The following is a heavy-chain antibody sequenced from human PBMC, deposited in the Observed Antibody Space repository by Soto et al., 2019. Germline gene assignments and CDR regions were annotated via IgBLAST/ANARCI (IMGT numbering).Heavy chain of an antibody. D-gene: IGHD3-22*01. CDR3: ATSLYDSSGYYDVDD. J-gene: IGHJ4*02. CDR2: IIPIFGTA. CDR1: GYTFTGYG. Sequence: SVKVSCKASGYTFTGYGFSWVRQAPGQGLEWMGGIIPIFGTANYAQKFQGRVTITADESTSTAYMELSSLRSEDTAVYYCATSLYDSSGYYDVDDWGQGTLVTVSS. V-gene: IGHV1-69*13.